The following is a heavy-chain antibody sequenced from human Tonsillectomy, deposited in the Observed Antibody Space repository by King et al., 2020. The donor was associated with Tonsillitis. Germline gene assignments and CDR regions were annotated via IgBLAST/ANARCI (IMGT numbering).Heavy chain of an antibody. Sequence: VQLQESGPGLVKPSETLSLTCTVSGGSISSYYWSWIRQPPGKGLEWIGYIYYSGSTNYNPSLKSRVTISVDTSKNQFSLKLSSVTAADTAVYYCARRMWGYYYYMDVWGKGTTVTVSS. D-gene: IGHD7-27*01. V-gene: IGHV4-59*08. J-gene: IGHJ6*03. CDR1: GGSISSYY. CDR3: ARRMWGYYYYMDV. CDR2: IYYSGST.